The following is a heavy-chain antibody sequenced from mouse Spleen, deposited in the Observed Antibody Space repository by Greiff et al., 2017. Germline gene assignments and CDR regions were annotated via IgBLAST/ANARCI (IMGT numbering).Heavy chain of an antibody. CDR2: IYPGDGDT. CDR3: ASTNWDGRFAY. CDR1: GYAFSSYW. Sequence: QVQLQQSGAELVKPGASVKISCKASGYAFSSYWMNWVKQRPGKGLEWIGQIYPGDGDTNYNGKFKGKATLTADKSSSTAYMQLSSLTSEDAAVYFCASTNWDGRFAYWGQGTLVTVSA. J-gene: IGHJ3*01. V-gene: IGHV1-80*01. D-gene: IGHD4-1*01.